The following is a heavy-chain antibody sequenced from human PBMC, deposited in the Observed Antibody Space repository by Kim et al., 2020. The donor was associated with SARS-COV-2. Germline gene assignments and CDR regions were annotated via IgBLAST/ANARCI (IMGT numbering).Heavy chain of an antibody. CDR1: GGSISSYY. CDR2: IYYSGST. CDR3: ARYRSSGWYVGYFDY. D-gene: IGHD6-19*01. Sequence: SETLSLTCTVSGGSISSYYWSWIRQPPGKGLEWIGYIYYSGSTNYNPSLKSRVTISVDTSKNQFSLKLRSVTAADTAVYYCARYRSSGWYVGYFDYWGQGTLVTVSS. J-gene: IGHJ4*02. V-gene: IGHV4-59*08.